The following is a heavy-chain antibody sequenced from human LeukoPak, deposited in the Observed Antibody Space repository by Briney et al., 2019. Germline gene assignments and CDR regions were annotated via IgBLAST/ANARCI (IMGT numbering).Heavy chain of an antibody. Sequence: GGSLRLSCAASGFTLSTSWMTWVRQAPGKGLEWVTNINRDGSQIDYMDSVKRRFTISRDSANNALYLQMNRLRAEDTAVYYCARGGLTAGFDYWGQGTLVTVSS. D-gene: IGHD3-10*01. CDR1: GFTLSTSW. J-gene: IGHJ4*02. CDR2: INRDGSQI. CDR3: ARGGLTAGFDY. V-gene: IGHV3-7*01.